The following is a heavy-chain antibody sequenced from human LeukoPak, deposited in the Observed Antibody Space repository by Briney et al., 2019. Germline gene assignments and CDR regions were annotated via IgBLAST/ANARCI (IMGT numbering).Heavy chain of an antibody. CDR2: IYHSGST. D-gene: IGHD4-17*01. J-gene: IGHJ4*02. CDR3: AREPLTTEYFDY. V-gene: IGHV4-38-2*02. Sequence: TLSLTCTVSGYSISSGYCWGWIRQPPGKGLEWIGSIYHSGSTYYNPSLKSRVTISVDTSKDQFSLKLSSVTAADTAVYYCAREPLTTEYFDYWGQGTLVTVSS. CDR1: GYSISSGYC.